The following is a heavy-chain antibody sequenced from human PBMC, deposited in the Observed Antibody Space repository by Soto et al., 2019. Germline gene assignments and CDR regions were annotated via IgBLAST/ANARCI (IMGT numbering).Heavy chain of an antibody. CDR3: ARFPLRSGTSCYAFDI. CDR1: GFTFSDFA. V-gene: IGHV3-73*01. J-gene: IGHJ3*02. CDR2: IRSKANNYAT. D-gene: IGHD2-2*01. Sequence: GGSLRLSCAGSGFTFSDFAMHWVRQASGKGLEWVGRIRSKANNYATAYAASVKGRFTISRDDSKNTAYLQMDSLKTEDTAMYFCARFPLRSGTSCYAFDIWGQGTMVTVSS.